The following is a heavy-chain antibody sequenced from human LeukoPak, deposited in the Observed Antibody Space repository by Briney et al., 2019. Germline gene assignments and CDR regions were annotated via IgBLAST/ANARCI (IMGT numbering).Heavy chain of an antibody. CDR1: GGSISSYY. Sequence: PSETLSLTCTVSGGSISSYYWSWIRQPAGKGLEWIGHIYTSGSTKYNPSLKGRVTMSVDTSKNQFSLKLSSVTAADTAVYYCASLGGSGSYNPDYWGQGTLVTVSS. J-gene: IGHJ4*02. CDR2: IYTSGST. D-gene: IGHD3-10*01. CDR3: ASLGGSGSYNPDY. V-gene: IGHV4-4*07.